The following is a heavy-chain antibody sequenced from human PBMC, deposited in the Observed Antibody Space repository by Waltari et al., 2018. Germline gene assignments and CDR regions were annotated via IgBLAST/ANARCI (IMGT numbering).Heavy chain of an antibody. Sequence: EVQLAESGGNLVQPGGSLSLSCAVSEFGLSSYELNWVRQALGKGLEWISYISSSGATEYYADSVRGRFIISRDNAKNTLYLQMNNLRAEDTAVYYCTRVRIVMGEGIYWGQGTQVTVSS. CDR3: TRVRIVMGEGIY. J-gene: IGHJ4*02. CDR2: ISSSGATE. V-gene: IGHV3-48*03. CDR1: EFGLSSYE. D-gene: IGHD2-15*01.